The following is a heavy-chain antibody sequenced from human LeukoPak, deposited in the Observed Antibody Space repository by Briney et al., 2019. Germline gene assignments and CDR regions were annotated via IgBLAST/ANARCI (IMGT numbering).Heavy chain of an antibody. CDR2: ISGSGGST. Sequence: GGSLRLSCAASGFTFSSYAMSWVRKAPGKGLEWVSAISGSGGSTYYADSVKGRFTISRDNSKNTLYLQMNSLRAEDTAVYYCTKPIWGYCSSTSCYTGGNNWFDPWGQGTLVTVSS. CDR3: TKPIWGYCSSTSCYTGGNNWFDP. J-gene: IGHJ5*02. CDR1: GFTFSSYA. D-gene: IGHD2-2*02. V-gene: IGHV3-23*01.